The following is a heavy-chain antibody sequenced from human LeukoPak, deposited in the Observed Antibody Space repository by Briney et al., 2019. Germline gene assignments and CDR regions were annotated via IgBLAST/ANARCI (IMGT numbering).Heavy chain of an antibody. CDR3: AKTTVGYSSGRFPGWPADY. CDR1: GFAFGSYA. D-gene: IGHD2-15*01. CDR2: IFGSGGSA. V-gene: IGHV3-23*01. J-gene: IGHJ4*02. Sequence: SGGSLRLSCTASGFAFGSYAMYWVRQAPGKGLEWVSGIFGSGGSAHYADSAKGRFTISRDNSKNTVYLEMNSLGVENTAVYFCAKTTVGYSSGRFPGWPADYWGQGTLVTVSS.